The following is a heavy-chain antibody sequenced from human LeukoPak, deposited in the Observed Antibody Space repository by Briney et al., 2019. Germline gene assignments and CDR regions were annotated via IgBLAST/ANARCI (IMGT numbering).Heavy chain of an antibody. CDR2: ISESSSHT. CDR3: ARDRAVKARIGGMDV. J-gene: IGHJ6*02. V-gene: IGHV3-21*06. D-gene: IGHD5-24*01. CDR1: GFPFNSYT. Sequence: PGGSLRLSCAASGFPFNSYTMNWVRQAPGKGLEWVSYISESSSHTYYVDSVKGRFTISRDNAKNSLYLQMSSLRAEDTGIYYCARDRAVKARIGGMDVWGQGTTVIVSS.